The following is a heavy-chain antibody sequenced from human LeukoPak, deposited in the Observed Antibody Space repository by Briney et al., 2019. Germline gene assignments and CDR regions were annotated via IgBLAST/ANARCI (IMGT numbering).Heavy chain of an antibody. D-gene: IGHD3-22*01. V-gene: IGHV3-23*01. J-gene: IGHJ4*02. CDR1: GFTFSSYA. CDR3: AKEVVVVITTPTEAGFDY. Sequence: GGSLRLSCAASGFTFSSYAMSWVRQAPGKGLEWVSAISGSGGSTYYADSVKGRFTSSRDNSKNTLYLQMNSLRAEDTAVYYCAKEVVVVITTPTEAGFDYWGQGTLVTVSS. CDR2: ISGSGGST.